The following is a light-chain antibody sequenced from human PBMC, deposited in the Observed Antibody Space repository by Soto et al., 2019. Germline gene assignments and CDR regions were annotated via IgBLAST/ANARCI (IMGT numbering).Light chain of an antibody. J-gene: IGKJ3*01. CDR1: QGISSA. CDR2: DAS. V-gene: IGKV1-13*02. CDR3: QQFNSYPQFT. Sequence: ALQLTQSPSSLSASVGDRVTITCRASQGISSALAWYQQKPGKAPKLLIYDASSLESGVPSRFSGSGSGTDFTLTISSLQPEDFATYYCQQFNSYPQFTFGPGTKVDIK.